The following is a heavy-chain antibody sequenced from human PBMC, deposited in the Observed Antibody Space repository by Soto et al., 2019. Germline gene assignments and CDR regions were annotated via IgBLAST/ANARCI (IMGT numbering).Heavy chain of an antibody. Sequence: QLQLQESGPGLVKPSETLSLTCSVSGGSISSDSAYWGWIRQPPGKGLAWIGNIYYTGSTYYSSSLRGRSTLSVDTSKTQFALQLNSVTAADPSVYYCAREEHLNSGFAFWGRGTLITVSS. J-gene: IGHJ4*02. V-gene: IGHV4-39*02. D-gene: IGHD1-1*01. CDR3: AREEHLNSGFAF. CDR1: GGSISSDSAY. CDR2: IYYTGST.